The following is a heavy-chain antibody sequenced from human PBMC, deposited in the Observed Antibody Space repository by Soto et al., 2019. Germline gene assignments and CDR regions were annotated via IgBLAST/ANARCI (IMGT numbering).Heavy chain of an antibody. Sequence: QVQLQESGPGLVKPSQTLSLTCTVSGGSISSGGYYWSWIRQHPGKGLEWIGYIYYTGSTYYNPSLKSRVNISVDTSKNQFSLKQSSVTAADTAVYYCARKGYCSGGSGYGAYFDYWGQGTLVTVSS. V-gene: IGHV4-31*03. J-gene: IGHJ4*02. D-gene: IGHD2-15*01. CDR2: IYYTGST. CDR1: GGSISSGGYY. CDR3: ARKGYCSGGSGYGAYFDY.